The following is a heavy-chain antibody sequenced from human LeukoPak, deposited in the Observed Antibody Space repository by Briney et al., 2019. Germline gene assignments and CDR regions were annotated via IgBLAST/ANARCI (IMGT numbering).Heavy chain of an antibody. CDR2: IYYSGST. V-gene: IGHV4-59*01. D-gene: IGHD3-3*01. Sequence: SETLSLTCTVSGGSISSYYWSWIRQPPGKGLEWIGYIYYSGSTNYNPSLKSRVTISVGTSKNQFSLKLSSVTAADTAVYYCARGGVRFLEWFRSDNWFDPWGQGTLVTVSS. CDR3: ARGGVRFLEWFRSDNWFDP. CDR1: GGSISSYY. J-gene: IGHJ5*02.